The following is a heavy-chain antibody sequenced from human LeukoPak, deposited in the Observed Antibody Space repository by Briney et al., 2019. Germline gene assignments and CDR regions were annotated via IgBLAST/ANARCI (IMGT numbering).Heavy chain of an antibody. D-gene: IGHD2-15*01. CDR3: GREDCGGGRCCSAY. V-gene: IGHV3-30*02. CDR2: IQYDGDFK. J-gene: IGHJ4*02. CDR1: GFTFSTSG. Sequence: TGGSLRLSCAASGFTFSTSGLPWVRQAPGKGLEWVTFIQYDGDFKYYADSVKGRFIVSRDNPKNTVYLQMNSLRADDTAVYYCGREDCGGGRCCSAYWGQGTLVTVAS.